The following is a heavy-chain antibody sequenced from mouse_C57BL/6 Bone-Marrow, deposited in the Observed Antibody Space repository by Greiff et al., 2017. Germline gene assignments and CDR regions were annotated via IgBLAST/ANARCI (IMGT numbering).Heavy chain of an antibody. D-gene: IGHD1-1*01. J-gene: IGHJ2*01. CDR2: ILPGSGST. Sequence: QVQLQQSGAELMKPGASVKLSCKATGYTFTGYWIEWVKQRPGHGLEWIGEILPGSGSTNYNEKFKGKATFTAAKSSNTAYMQLSSLTNEDSAIYSGAKHPLYSCGSIFYVDYWGQGTTLTVSS. V-gene: IGHV1-9*01. CDR3: AKHPLYSCGSIFYVDY. CDR1: GYTFTGYW.